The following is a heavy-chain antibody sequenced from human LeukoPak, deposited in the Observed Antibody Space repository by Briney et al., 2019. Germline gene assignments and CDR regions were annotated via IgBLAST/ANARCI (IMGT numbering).Heavy chain of an antibody. CDR1: GGSISSGSSY. CDR3: ARDGRLVSRPRGAFDI. Sequence: PSETLSLTCTVSGGSISSGSSYWGWIRQPPGKGLEWIGSIYYSGSTYYNPSLKSRVTISVDTSKNQFSLKLNSVTAADTAVYYCARDGRLVSRPRGAFDIWGQGTMVTVSS. CDR2: IYYSGST. V-gene: IGHV4-39*07. J-gene: IGHJ3*02.